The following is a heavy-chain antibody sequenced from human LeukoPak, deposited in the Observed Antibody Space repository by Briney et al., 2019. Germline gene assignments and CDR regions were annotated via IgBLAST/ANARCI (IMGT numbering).Heavy chain of an antibody. Sequence: SETLSLTCTVSGVSISNYYWSWIRQPPGKGLEWIGYISNSGSTNDNPSLKRRVTISVDTSKNQFSLKLSSVTAADTAVYYCARHWRSFDSSGSYSFDYWGQGTLVTVSS. CDR1: GVSISNYY. CDR2: ISNSGST. CDR3: ARHWRSFDSSGSYSFDY. J-gene: IGHJ4*02. V-gene: IGHV4-59*08. D-gene: IGHD3-22*01.